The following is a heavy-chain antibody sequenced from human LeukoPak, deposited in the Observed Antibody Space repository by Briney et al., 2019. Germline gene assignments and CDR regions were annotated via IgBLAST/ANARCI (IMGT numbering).Heavy chain of an antibody. J-gene: IGHJ4*02. D-gene: IGHD2-21*02. CDR1: GGTFSSYA. Sequence: SLKLSCEASGGTFSSYAISWVRQAPGQGLEWVGGIIPIFGTANYAQKFKGRFTITADKSTSTAYMELSSLRSEDTAVYYCARVGPDLYFGGDCYVFDYWGQGTLVTVSS. CDR2: IIPIFGTA. V-gene: IGHV1-69*06. CDR3: ARVGPDLYFGGDCYVFDY.